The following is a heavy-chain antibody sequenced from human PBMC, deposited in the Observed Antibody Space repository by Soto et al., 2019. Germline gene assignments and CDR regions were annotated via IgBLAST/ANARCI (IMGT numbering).Heavy chain of an antibody. Sequence: QISLKESGPTLVKPTQTLTLTCTFSGFSLTTSGVGVGWIRQPPGKALEWLALIYWDDDKRYSPSLKSRLTITKDTSKNQVVLTMTNMDPVDTGTYYCAHAGDYDGFLTGSPFDYWGQGTLVTVSS. CDR3: AHAGDYDGFLTGSPFDY. CDR2: IYWDDDK. D-gene: IGHD3-9*01. V-gene: IGHV2-5*02. CDR1: GFSLTTSGVG. J-gene: IGHJ4*02.